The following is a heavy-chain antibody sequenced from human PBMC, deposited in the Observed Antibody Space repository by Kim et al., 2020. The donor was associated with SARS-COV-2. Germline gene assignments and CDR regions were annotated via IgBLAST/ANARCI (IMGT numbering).Heavy chain of an antibody. V-gene: IGHV3-30*02. CDR3: AKRGLDAFDY. J-gene: IGHJ4*02. D-gene: IGHD1-1*01. Sequence: YAASVKGRFTISRDSSENTLYLQMNALRAEDSAIYYCAKRGLDAFDYWGQGTLVTVSS.